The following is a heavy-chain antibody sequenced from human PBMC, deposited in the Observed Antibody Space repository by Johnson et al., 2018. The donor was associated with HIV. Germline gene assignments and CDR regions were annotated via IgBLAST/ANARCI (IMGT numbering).Heavy chain of an antibody. CDR3: ARERSGTIAFDI. J-gene: IGHJ3*02. D-gene: IGHD1-7*01. CDR1: RFTFRIYA. Sequence: VQLVESGGGLVQPGGSLRLSCAASRFTFRIYAMTWVRQAPGKGLEWVSSISADGDSTYYADSVKGRFTISRDNPKNTFYLQMNSLRAEDTAIYYCARERSGTIAFDIWGQGTMVTVSS. V-gene: IGHV3-23*04. CDR2: ISADGDST.